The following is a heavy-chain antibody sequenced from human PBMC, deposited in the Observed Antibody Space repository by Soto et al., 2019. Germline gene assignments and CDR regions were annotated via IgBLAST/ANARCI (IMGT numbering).Heavy chain of an antibody. V-gene: IGHV4-59*06. D-gene: IGHD2-2*01. CDR2: IYYSGST. CDR3: ASARSLGYCSSTSCLRFDP. CDR1: GGSISSYY. J-gene: IGHJ5*02. Sequence: SETLSLTCTVSGGSISSYYWSWIRQHPGKGLEWIGYIYYSGSTYYNPSLKSRVTISVDTSKNQFSLKLSSVTAADTAVYYCASARSLGYCSSTSCLRFDPWGQGTLVTVSS.